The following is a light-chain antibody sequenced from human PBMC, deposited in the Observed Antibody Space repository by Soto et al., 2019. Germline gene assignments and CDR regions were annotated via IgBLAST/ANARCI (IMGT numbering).Light chain of an antibody. CDR1: QSVYSN. Sequence: EIVMTQSPATLSVSPGERATLSCRASQSVYSNLAWYQQKPGQAPRLLIYGASTRATGIPARFSGSGSGTEFTLTISSLQPEDFAVYHCQQYNKWPLPFGGGTKVEIK. CDR2: GAS. V-gene: IGKV3-15*01. CDR3: QQYNKWPLP. J-gene: IGKJ4*01.